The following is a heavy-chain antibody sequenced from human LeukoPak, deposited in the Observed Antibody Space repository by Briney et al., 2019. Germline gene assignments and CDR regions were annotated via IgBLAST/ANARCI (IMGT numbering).Heavy chain of an antibody. V-gene: IGHV4-30-2*01. D-gene: IGHD3-10*01. Sequence: SETLSLTCTVSGGSISSGGYYWSWIRQPPGKGLEWIGYIYHSGSTYYNPSLKSRVTITVDRSKNQFSLKLSSVTAADTAVYYCAGGVRSQSSNWFDPWGQGTLVTVSS. CDR2: IYHSGST. J-gene: IGHJ5*02. CDR3: AGGVRSQSSNWFDP. CDR1: GGSISSGGYY.